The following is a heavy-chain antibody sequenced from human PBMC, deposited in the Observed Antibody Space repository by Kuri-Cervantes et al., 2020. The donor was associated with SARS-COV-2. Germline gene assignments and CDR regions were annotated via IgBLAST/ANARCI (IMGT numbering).Heavy chain of an antibody. D-gene: IGHD6-13*01. CDR2: IIPILGTA. V-gene: IGHV1-69*04. J-gene: IGHJ4*02. Sequence: SVKVSCKASGGTFSSYAISWVRQAPGQGLEWMGRIIPILGTANYAQKFQGRVTITADKSTSTAYMELSSLRSEDTAVYYCARDLDPAAVHVIDYWGQGTLVTVSS. CDR3: ARDLDPAAVHVIDY. CDR1: GGTFSSYA.